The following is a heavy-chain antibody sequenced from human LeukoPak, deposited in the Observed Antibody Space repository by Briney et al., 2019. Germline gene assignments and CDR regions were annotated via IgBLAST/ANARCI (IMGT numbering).Heavy chain of an antibody. J-gene: IGHJ5*02. Sequence: GVLRLSCAASGFTFSNYDMHWVRQAPGKGLEWVSAISSSSSYIYYADSIKGRFTISRDNAENSLYLQMNSLRAVDTAVYFCARGEEKATITALDPWGQGTLVTVSS. CDR3: ARGEEKATITALDP. D-gene: IGHD5-24*01. CDR1: GFTFSNYD. CDR2: ISSSSSYI. V-gene: IGHV3-21*04.